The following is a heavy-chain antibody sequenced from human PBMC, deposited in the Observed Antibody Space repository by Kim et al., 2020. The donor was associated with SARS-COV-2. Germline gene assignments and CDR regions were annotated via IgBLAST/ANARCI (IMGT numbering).Heavy chain of an antibody. J-gene: IGHJ4*02. D-gene: IGHD3-10*01. CDR2: ISYDGSNK. CDR1: GFTFSSYA. CDR3: ARDKTMVRGVIISYYFDY. V-gene: IGHV3-30*04. Sequence: GGSLRLSCAASGFTFSSYAMHWVRQAPGKGLEWVAVISYDGSNKYYADSVKGRFTISRYNSKNTLYLQMNSLRAEDTAVYYCARDKTMVRGVIISYYFDYWGQGTLVTVSS.